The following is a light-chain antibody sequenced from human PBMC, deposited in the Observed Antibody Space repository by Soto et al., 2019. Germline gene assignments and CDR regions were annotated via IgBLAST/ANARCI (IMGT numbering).Light chain of an antibody. J-gene: IGKJ1*01. CDR2: WAS. CDR1: QSVLYSSNNKNY. Sequence: SVITQSPDSLVVSLCERATINCKSSQSVLYSSNNKNYLAWYQQKPGQPPKLLIYWASTRESGVPDRFSGSGSGTDFTLTISSLQAEDVAVYYCQQYYSTPPTFGQGTKVDIK. V-gene: IGKV4-1*01. CDR3: QQYYSTPPT.